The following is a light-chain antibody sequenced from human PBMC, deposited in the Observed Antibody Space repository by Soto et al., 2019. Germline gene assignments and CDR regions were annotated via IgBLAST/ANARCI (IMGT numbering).Light chain of an antibody. Sequence: DIQLTQSPSFLSASLGDRVTITWRASQGINSHLAWYQQGQGKAPKLLIYAASTLQSGVPSRFSGSSYGTEFNLTISSLQTEDFAVYDCQQYGSSRLTFGGGTKVDI. V-gene: IGKV1-9*01. CDR3: QQYGSSRLT. CDR1: QGINSH. CDR2: AAS. J-gene: IGKJ4*01.